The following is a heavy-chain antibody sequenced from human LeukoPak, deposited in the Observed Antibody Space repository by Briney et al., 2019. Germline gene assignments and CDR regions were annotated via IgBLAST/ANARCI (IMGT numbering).Heavy chain of an antibody. J-gene: IGHJ6*02. CDR2: IGAYNGNT. Sequence: GASVKVSCKASGYTFTSYGISWVRQAPGQGLEWVGWIGAYNGNTNYAQKLQGRVTMTTDTSTSTAYMELRSLRSDDTAVYYCAGSDGLTVTKRYYYYGMDVWGQGTTVTVSS. D-gene: IGHD4-11*01. CDR3: AGSDGLTVTKRYYYYGMDV. V-gene: IGHV1-18*01. CDR1: GYTFTSYG.